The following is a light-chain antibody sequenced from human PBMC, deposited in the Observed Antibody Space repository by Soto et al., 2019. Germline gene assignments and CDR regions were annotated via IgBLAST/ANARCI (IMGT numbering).Light chain of an antibody. V-gene: IGKV3-20*01. Sequence: EIVLTQSPGTLSLSPGERATLSCRASQSVSSSYLAWYQQKPGQAPRLLIYGASSRATGIPDRFSGSGSGTDFTLTISRLEPDDFSVYYCQQYGSPPQTFGQGTKLEIK. J-gene: IGKJ2*01. CDR1: QSVSSSY. CDR2: GAS. CDR3: QQYGSPPQT.